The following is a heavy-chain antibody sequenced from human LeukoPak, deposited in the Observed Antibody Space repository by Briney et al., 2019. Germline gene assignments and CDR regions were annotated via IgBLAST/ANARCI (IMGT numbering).Heavy chain of an antibody. D-gene: IGHD2-15*01. CDR1: GCSISSGSYY. Sequence: TLSLTCTVSGCSISSGSYYWSWIRQPAGKGLEWIGRIYTSGSTNYNPSLKSRVTISVDTSKNPFSLKLSSVTAADTAVYYCARVDLRYCSGGSCPFDYWGQGTLVTVSS. CDR3: ARVDLRYCSGGSCPFDY. CDR2: IYTSGST. V-gene: IGHV4-61*02. J-gene: IGHJ4*02.